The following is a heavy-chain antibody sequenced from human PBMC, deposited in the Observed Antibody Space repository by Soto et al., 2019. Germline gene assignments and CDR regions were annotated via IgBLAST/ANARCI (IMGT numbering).Heavy chain of an antibody. CDR3: ANLNYGAYHVP. Sequence: EVQLLESGGGLIQPGGALRLSCAASGFTFSSYAMSWVRQAPGKGLEWVSAISDSGGSTYYRDSVEGRFTISRDTSKNTLFLQMNSLRAEDTAVYYCANLNYGAYHVPWGQGTMVTVSS. V-gene: IGHV3-23*01. CDR1: GFTFSSYA. CDR2: ISDSGGST. J-gene: IGHJ3*01. D-gene: IGHD4-17*01.